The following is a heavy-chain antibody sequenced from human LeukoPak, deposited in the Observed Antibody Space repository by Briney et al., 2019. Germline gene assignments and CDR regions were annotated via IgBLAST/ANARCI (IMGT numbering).Heavy chain of an antibody. CDR3: AMGQDYGFTY. CDR1: GFTFSTYW. CDR2: IEQNRSER. V-gene: IGHV3-7*01. J-gene: IGHJ4*02. D-gene: IGHD4-17*01. Sequence: PGGSLRLSCAASGFTFSTYWMRWVRQAPGKGLEWVANIEQNRSERYSIDSVKGRFTISRDNSKNTVFLQINSLGSDDTAVYYCAMGQDYGFTYWGQGTLVTVSS.